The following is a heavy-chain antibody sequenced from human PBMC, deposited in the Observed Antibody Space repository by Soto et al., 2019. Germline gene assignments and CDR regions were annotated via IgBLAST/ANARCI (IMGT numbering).Heavy chain of an antibody. V-gene: IGHV2-5*02. CDR3: VHDSSGWYGFDY. J-gene: IGHJ4*02. Sequence: QITLKESGPTLVRPTQTLTLTCTFSGFSLSSSGVGVGWIRQPPGKALEWLALIYWDDDKRYSPSLRSRLSITKDTSKNQVVLKMTNMDPVDTGTYYCVHDSSGWYGFDYWGQGTLVTVSS. CDR2: IYWDDDK. D-gene: IGHD6-19*01. CDR1: GFSLSSSGVG.